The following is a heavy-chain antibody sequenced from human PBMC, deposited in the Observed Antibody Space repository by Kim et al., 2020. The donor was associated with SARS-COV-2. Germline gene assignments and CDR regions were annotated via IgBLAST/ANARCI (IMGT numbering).Heavy chain of an antibody. J-gene: IGHJ4*02. V-gene: IGHV4-61*03. D-gene: IGHD3-16*01. Sequence: YTPPIESRVSIAVDASKNHLSLKLTSLTGADTAVYYCAKERKGDYFSFDSWGQGTLVTVSS. CDR3: AKERKGDYFSFDS.